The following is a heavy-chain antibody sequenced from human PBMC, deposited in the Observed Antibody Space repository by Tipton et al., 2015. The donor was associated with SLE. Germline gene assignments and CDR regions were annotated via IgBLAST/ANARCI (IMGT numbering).Heavy chain of an antibody. CDR2: IYYSGST. Sequence: GLVKPSETLSLTCTVSGGSISGSRNYWGWIRQSPGKGLEWIGNIYYSGSTYYNPSLKSRVTISVETSKNQFSLKLSSVTAADTAVYYCARHIWGGYDAFDVWGHGTLVTVSS. CDR3: ARHIWGGYDAFDV. V-gene: IGHV4-39*07. CDR1: GGSISGSRNY. J-gene: IGHJ3*01. D-gene: IGHD3-16*01.